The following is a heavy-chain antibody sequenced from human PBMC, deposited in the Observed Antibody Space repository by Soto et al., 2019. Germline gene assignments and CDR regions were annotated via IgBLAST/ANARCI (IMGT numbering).Heavy chain of an antibody. D-gene: IGHD3-10*01. J-gene: IGHJ6*02. CDR3: GVRYGSGSYYNDYYYYGMDV. V-gene: IGHV1-69*13. CDR1: GGTFSSNA. Sequence: GASVKVSCKASGGTFSSNAISWVRQAPGQGLEWMGGIIPIFGTANYAQKFQGRVTITADESTSTAYMELSSLRSEDTAVYYCGVRYGSGSYYNDYYYYGMDVWGQGTTVTVSS. CDR2: IIPIFGTA.